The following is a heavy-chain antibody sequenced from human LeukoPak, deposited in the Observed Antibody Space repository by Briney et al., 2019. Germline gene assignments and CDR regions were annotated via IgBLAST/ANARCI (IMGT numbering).Heavy chain of an antibody. J-gene: IGHJ5*02. CDR3: ARIPSFYSNYVWWFDP. CDR2: INHSGST. V-gene: IGHV4-34*01. Sequence: SETLSLTCTVSGVSISSYHWTWIRQPPGKGLEWIGEINHSGSTNYNPSLKSRVTISVDTSKNQFSLKLSSVTAADTAVYYCARIPSFYSNYVWWFDPWGQGTLVTVSS. D-gene: IGHD4-11*01. CDR1: GVSISSYH.